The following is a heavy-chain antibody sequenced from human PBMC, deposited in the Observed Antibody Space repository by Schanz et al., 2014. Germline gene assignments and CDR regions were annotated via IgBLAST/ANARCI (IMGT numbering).Heavy chain of an antibody. D-gene: IGHD6-13*01. Sequence: EVQLVESGGGLVQPGKSLRLSCAASGFTFDKYAMHWVRQAPGKGLEWVSVISWNSGTIGYADSVKGRFTISRDNANRSLFRQLNSLRVEDAAVDCCVSQTGSPNYWGQGTLVTVSS. CDR3: VSQTGSPNY. CDR1: GFTFDKYA. V-gene: IGHV3-9*01. CDR2: ISWNSGTI. J-gene: IGHJ4*02.